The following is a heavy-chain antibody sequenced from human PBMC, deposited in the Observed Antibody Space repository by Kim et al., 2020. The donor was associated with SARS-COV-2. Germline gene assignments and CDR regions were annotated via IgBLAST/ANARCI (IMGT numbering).Heavy chain of an antibody. CDR1: GGTFSSYA. Sequence: SVKVSCKASGGTFSSYAISWVRQAPGQGLEWMGGIIPIFGTANYAQKFQGRVTITADESTSTAYMELSSLRSEDTAVYYCARDSPYYDFWSGYYREHYYYYYGMDVWGQGTTVSVSS. D-gene: IGHD3-3*01. J-gene: IGHJ6*02. CDR2: IIPIFGTA. CDR3: ARDSPYYDFWSGYYREHYYYYYGMDV. V-gene: IGHV1-69*13.